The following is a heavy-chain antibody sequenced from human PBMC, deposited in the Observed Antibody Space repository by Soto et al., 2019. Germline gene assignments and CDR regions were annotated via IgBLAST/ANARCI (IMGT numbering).Heavy chain of an antibody. CDR2: ISPKSGGT. V-gene: IGHV1-2*02. CDR3: TRNAFYYNSSGYHDGFDI. Sequence: ASVKVSCKASGYTFSDYYVHWVRQAPGQGLEWMGWISPKSGGTNYAQKFQGRVTTTRDTSIFTAYMELSRLRSDDTAVYYCTRNAFYYNSSGYHDGFDIWGQGTLVTVSS. CDR1: GYTFSDYY. J-gene: IGHJ3*02. D-gene: IGHD3-22*01.